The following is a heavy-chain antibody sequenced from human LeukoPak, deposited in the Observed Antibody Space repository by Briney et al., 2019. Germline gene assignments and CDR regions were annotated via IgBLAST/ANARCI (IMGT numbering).Heavy chain of an antibody. V-gene: IGHV3-33*01. CDR2: IWYDGSNK. D-gene: IGHD4-17*01. Sequence: GGSLRLPCAASGFTFSSYGMHWVRQAPGKGLEWVAVIWYDGSNKYYADSVKSRFTISRDNSKNTLYLQMNSLRAEDTAVYYCGGDDYGDYHDAFDIWGQGTMVTVSS. J-gene: IGHJ3*02. CDR1: GFTFSSYG. CDR3: GGDDYGDYHDAFDI.